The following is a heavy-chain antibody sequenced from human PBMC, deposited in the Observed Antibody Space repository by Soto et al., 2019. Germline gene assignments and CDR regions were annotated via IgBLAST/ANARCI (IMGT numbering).Heavy chain of an antibody. V-gene: IGHV4-30-4*01. D-gene: IGHD1-26*01. CDR2: IYNSGST. CDR3: ARGPSGDKVDY. J-gene: IGHJ4*02. CDR1: GGSINNNGYF. Sequence: CTVSGGSINNNGYFWSWIRQPPGSGLEWKGHIYNSGSTYSNLSLKSRLTISVDTSNIHFSLKLSSVTAADTAVYYCARGPSGDKVDYWGQGTLVTVS.